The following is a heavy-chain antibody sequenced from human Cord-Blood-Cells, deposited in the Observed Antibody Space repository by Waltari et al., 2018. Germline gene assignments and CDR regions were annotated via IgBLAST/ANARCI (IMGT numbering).Heavy chain of an antibody. Sequence: QVQLQESGPGLVKPSGTLSLTCAVSGGSISSSNWWSWVRQPPGKGLEWIGEIYHSGGTMYDPSLKSRGTISVDKSKNQFSLKLSSVTAADTAVYYCARDRGYCSSTSCYTWYFDLWGRGTLVTVSS. D-gene: IGHD2-2*02. CDR3: ARDRGYCSSTSCYTWYFDL. CDR2: IYHSGGT. J-gene: IGHJ2*01. V-gene: IGHV4-4*02. CDR1: GGSISSSNW.